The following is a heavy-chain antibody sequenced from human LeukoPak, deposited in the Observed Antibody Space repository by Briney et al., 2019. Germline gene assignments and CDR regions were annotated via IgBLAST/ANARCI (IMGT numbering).Heavy chain of an antibody. CDR2: IKNDGKIT. CDR3: LLIILGGSSQH. V-gene: IGHV3-74*01. D-gene: IGHD3-3*01. Sequence: GGSLRLSCAASEFTFNNYWMHWVRQAPGKGLVWVSRIKNDGKITTYAGSVKGRFTTSRDNAKNTFYLQMNSLRVEDTAVYYCLLIILGGSSQHWGQGTLVTVSS. CDR1: EFTFNNYW. J-gene: IGHJ1*01.